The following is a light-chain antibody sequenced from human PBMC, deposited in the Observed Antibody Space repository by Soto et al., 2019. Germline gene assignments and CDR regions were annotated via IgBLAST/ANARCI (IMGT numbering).Light chain of an antibody. CDR2: AAS. V-gene: IGKV1-39*01. CDR3: QQSYSSSALYSSSALT. Sequence: DIQMTQSPSSLSASVGDRVTITCRASQSIITYVNWYQQKPGKPPKLLIYAASNLHSGVPSRFSXSXSXIDFTLTITSLQPEDFATYYCQQSYSSSALYSSSALTFGGGTKVEIK. J-gene: IGKJ4*01. CDR1: QSIITY.